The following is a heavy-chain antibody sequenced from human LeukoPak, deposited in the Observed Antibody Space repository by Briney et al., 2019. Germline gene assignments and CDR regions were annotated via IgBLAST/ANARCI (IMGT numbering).Heavy chain of an antibody. J-gene: IGHJ3*02. CDR2: IKQDGSEK. CDR1: GFTFSSYW. V-gene: IGHV3-7*03. D-gene: IGHD2-21*01. Sequence: GGSLRLSCAASGFTFSSYWMSWVRQAPGKGLEWVANIKQDGSEKYYVDSVKGRFTISRDNAKNSLYLQMNSLRAEDTAVYYCAKDRCLGDCYSPEAFDIWGQGTMVTVSS. CDR3: AKDRCLGDCYSPEAFDI.